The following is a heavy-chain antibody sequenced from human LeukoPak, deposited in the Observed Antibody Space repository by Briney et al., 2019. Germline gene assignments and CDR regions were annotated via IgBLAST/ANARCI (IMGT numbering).Heavy chain of an antibody. CDR1: GYTFTSYG. Sequence: ASVKVSCXASGYTFTSYGISWVRQAPGQGLEWMGWISAYNGNTNYAQKLQGRVTMTTDTSTSTAYMELRSLRSDDTAVYYCARPYYDFWSGYAFDIWGQGTMVTVSS. CDR2: ISAYNGNT. J-gene: IGHJ3*02. D-gene: IGHD3-3*01. V-gene: IGHV1-18*01. CDR3: ARPYYDFWSGYAFDI.